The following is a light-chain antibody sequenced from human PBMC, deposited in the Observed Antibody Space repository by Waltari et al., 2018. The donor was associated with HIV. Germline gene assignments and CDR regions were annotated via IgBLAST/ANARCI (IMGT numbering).Light chain of an antibody. V-gene: IGLV2-14*01. CDR2: EVN. CDR1: SSDIGIYNY. Sequence: QSALTQPASVSGSPGQSITISCTGTSSDIGIYNYVSWYQQHPGNTPKLVIYEVNNRPSGVSDRFSCSKSGNTASLSISVLQAEDEADYYCTSYTTRSTVIFGGGTSVTVL. CDR3: TSYTTRSTVI. J-gene: IGLJ2*01.